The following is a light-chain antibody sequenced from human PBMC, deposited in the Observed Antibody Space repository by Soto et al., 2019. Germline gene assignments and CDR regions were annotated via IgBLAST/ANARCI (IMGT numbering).Light chain of an antibody. Sequence: SLSASIGDRVTITCRASQNIGSFLNWYQQKPGEAPRLLVYSAFRIQSGVPSRFNASGSGTDFTLSISIFFSRGRRHTSLPSGFG. V-gene: IGKV1-39*01. CDR1: QNIGSF. CDR2: SAF. CDR3: PSG. J-gene: IGKJ3*01.